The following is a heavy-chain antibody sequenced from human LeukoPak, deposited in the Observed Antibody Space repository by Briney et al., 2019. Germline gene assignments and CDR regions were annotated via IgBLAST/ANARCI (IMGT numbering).Heavy chain of an antibody. V-gene: IGHV3-53*05. Sequence: GGSLRLSCAASGFTVSSNYMSWVRQAPGKGLEWVSVIYSGGSTYYADSVKGRFTISRDNSKNTLYLQMNSLRSDDTAVYYCARGPHSREEAFYYYMDVWGKGTTVTVSS. J-gene: IGHJ6*03. CDR1: GFTVSSNY. D-gene: IGHD5-18*01. CDR2: IYSGGST. CDR3: ARGPHSREEAFYYYMDV.